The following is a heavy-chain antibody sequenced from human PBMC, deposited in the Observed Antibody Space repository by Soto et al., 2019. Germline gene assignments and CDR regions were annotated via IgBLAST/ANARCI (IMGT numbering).Heavy chain of an antibody. D-gene: IGHD3-10*01. CDR3: APNYYGSGSYPFAFDI. Sequence: SETLSLTCTVSGGSISSSSYYWGWIRQPPGKGLEWIGSIYYSGSTYYNPSLKSRVTISVDTSKNQFSLKLSSVTAADTAVYYCAPNYYGSGSYPFAFDIWGQGTMVTVSS. J-gene: IGHJ3*02. CDR2: IYYSGST. V-gene: IGHV4-39*01. CDR1: GGSISSSSYY.